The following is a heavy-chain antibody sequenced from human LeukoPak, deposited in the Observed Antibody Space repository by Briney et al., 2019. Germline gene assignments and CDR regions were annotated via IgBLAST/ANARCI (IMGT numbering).Heavy chain of an antibody. CDR2: IKQDGSEK. Sequence: GGSLRLSCAASGFTFSSYWMSWVRQAPGKGLEWVANIKQDGSEKYYVDSVKGRFTISRDNAKNSLYLQMNSLRAEDTAVYYCAKDGTEWLRYFDYWGQGVLVTVSS. D-gene: IGHD5-12*01. CDR1: GFTFSSYW. J-gene: IGHJ4*02. CDR3: AKDGTEWLRYFDY. V-gene: IGHV3-7*01.